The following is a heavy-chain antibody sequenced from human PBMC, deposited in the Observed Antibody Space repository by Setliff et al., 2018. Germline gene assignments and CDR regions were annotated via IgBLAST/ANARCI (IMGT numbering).Heavy chain of an antibody. J-gene: IGHJ4*02. CDR1: GGSISGTSTETYL. CDR3: ARGGTYRYFDY. D-gene: IGHD3-16*02. CDR2: VFFNGAA. Sequence: PSETLSLTCTVSGGSISGTSTETYLWSWIRQPPGKGLEFIGYVFFNGAAKYDPSLKSRVAISVDTSKKQFSLKLSSVTAADTAVYFCARGGTYRYFDYWGQGAQVTVSS. V-gene: IGHV4-61*01.